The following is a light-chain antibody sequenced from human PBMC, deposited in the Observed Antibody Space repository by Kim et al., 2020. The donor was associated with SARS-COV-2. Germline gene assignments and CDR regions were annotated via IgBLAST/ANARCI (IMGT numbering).Light chain of an antibody. J-gene: IGKJ3*01. V-gene: IGKV3-20*01. CDR3: QQYGSSQFT. CDR2: GAS. Sequence: SPGDIATLSCRASQSGSSSYLSGDKKKPRQAPRLLIYGASSRATGIPDRFSGSVSGTDFTLTIRRLEPEDFAVYYCQQYGSSQFTFGPGTKVDIK. CDR1: QSGSSSY.